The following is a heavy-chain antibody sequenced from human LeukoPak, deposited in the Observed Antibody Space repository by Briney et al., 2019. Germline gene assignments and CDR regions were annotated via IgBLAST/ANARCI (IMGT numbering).Heavy chain of an antibody. CDR3: ARPYYYDSMIDP. CDR2: MYYSGST. V-gene: IGHV4-30-4*01. J-gene: IGHJ5*02. D-gene: IGHD3-22*01. Sequence: PSQTLSLTCAVSGGSISSCDYCWSCMPQPQGKGLVWIVYMYYSGSTYNTPSLNSRVTMSADTTKNQPSLKLSSVTAANTAVYYCARPYYYDSMIDPWGQGILVTVSS. CDR1: GGSISSCDYC.